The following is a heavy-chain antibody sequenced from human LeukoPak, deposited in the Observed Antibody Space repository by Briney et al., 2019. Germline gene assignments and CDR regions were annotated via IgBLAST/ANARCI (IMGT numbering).Heavy chain of an antibody. CDR3: ARGWSHTTAMVTPFDY. Sequence: SETLSLTCAVYGGSFSGYYWSWIRQPPGKGLEWIGEINHSGSTNYNPSLKSRVTISVDTSKNQFSLKLSSVTAADTAVYYCARGWSHTTAMVTPFDYWGQGTLVTVSP. J-gene: IGHJ4*02. CDR1: GGSFSGYY. D-gene: IGHD5-18*01. V-gene: IGHV4-34*01. CDR2: INHSGST.